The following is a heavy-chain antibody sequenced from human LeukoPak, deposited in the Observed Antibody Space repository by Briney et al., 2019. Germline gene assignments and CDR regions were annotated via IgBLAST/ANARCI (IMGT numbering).Heavy chain of an antibody. CDR3: ARALTDFIVVVPAAISYGYGMDV. CDR1: GFTFSSYA. V-gene: IGHV3-23*01. CDR2: ISGSGGST. Sequence: GGSLRLSCAASGFTFSSYAMSWVRQAPGKGLEWVSAISGSGGSTYYADSVKGRFTISRDNAKNSLYLQMNSLRAEDTAVYYCARALTDFIVVVPAAISYGYGMDVWGQGTTVTVSS. D-gene: IGHD2-2*01. J-gene: IGHJ6*02.